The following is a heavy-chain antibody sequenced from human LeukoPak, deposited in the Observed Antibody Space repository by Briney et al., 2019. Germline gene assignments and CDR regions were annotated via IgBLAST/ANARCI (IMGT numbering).Heavy chain of an antibody. CDR3: ARATVTTEYYFDY. Sequence: SETLSLTCTVSGGSISSGGYYWSWIRQPPGKGLEWIGYIYHSGSTYYNPSLKSRVTISVDRSKNQFSLKLSSVTAAGTAVYYCARATVTTEYYFDYWGQGTLVTVSS. CDR2: IYHSGST. V-gene: IGHV4-30-2*01. J-gene: IGHJ4*02. D-gene: IGHD4-11*01. CDR1: GGSISSGGYY.